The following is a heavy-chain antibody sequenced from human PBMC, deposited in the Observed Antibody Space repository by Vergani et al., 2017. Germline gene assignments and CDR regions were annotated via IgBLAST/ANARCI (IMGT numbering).Heavy chain of an antibody. CDR2: ISSSSSTI. Sequence: EVKLLESGGGLVQSGGSLRLSCAASGFTFSSYSMNWVRQAPGKGLEWVSYISSSSSTIYYADSVKGRFTISRDNAKNSLYLQMNSLRAEDTAVYYCARGPMVRGKIHYYYGMDVWGQGTTVTVSS. CDR1: GFTFSSYS. V-gene: IGHV3-48*01. D-gene: IGHD3-10*01. J-gene: IGHJ6*02. CDR3: ARGPMVRGKIHYYYGMDV.